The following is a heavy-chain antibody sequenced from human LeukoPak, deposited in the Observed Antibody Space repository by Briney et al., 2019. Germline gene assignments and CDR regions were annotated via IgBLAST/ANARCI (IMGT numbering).Heavy chain of an antibody. CDR2: IYPGDSDT. D-gene: IGHD3-10*01. Sequence: GGSLKISCKGSGYSFTSYWIGWVRQMPGKGLEWMGIIYPGDSDTRYSPSFQGQVTISADKSISTAYLQWSSLKASDTAMYYCARCYYGSGSYSWFDPWGQGTLVTVSS. J-gene: IGHJ5*02. V-gene: IGHV5-51*01. CDR1: GYSFTSYW. CDR3: ARCYYGSGSYSWFDP.